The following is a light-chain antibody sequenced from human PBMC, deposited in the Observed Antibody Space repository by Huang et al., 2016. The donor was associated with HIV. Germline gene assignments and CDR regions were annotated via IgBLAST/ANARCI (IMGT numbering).Light chain of an antibody. V-gene: IGKV3-15*01. Sequence: EIVMTQSPATLSVSPGERATLSCRASQNVGNNVAWYQHKPGQAPWLLIYAASTRAAGIPARFSGSGSGTGFTLTISSLQSEDFAFYYCQQDYRWLRYTFGPGTKVDVK. J-gene: IGKJ3*01. CDR3: QQDYRWLRYT. CDR1: QNVGNN. CDR2: AAS.